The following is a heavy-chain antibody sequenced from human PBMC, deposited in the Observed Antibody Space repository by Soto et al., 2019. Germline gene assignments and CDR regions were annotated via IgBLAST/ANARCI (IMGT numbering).Heavy chain of an antibody. CDR1: GFTFSTYS. CDR3: ARLGAVADYFDF. D-gene: IGHD6-19*01. V-gene: IGHV3-21*01. CDR2: ISSSSSYI. Sequence: PGGSLRLSCVGSGFTFSTYSMNWVRQAPGKGLEWVSSISSSSSYIYYADSLKGRFTISRDNAKNSLYLQMNSLRVEDTAVYYCARLGAVADYFDFWGQGTLVTVSS. J-gene: IGHJ4*02.